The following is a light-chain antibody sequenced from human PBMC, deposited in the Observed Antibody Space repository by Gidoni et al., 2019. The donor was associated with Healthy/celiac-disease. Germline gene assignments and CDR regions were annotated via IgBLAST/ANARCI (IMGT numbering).Light chain of an antibody. CDR3: QQYYDNPPT. V-gene: IGKV4-1*01. CDR2: WAS. Sequence: DIVMTQSPDSLAVSLGERATINCKSSQSVLYSSNNKNYLAWYQQKPGQPPKLLIYWASTRKSGVPDRFSGSGSGTDFTLTISSLQAEDVAVYYCQQYYDNPPTFXXXTKVEI. CDR1: QSVLYSSNNKNY. J-gene: IGKJ1*01.